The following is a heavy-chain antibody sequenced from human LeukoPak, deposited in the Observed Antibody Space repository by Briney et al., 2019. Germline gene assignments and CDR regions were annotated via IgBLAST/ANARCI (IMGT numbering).Heavy chain of an antibody. CDR2: IYNSGTT. CDR1: GASISTYY. CDR3: AIGGDYGPFDY. V-gene: IGHV4-59*01. D-gene: IGHD4-17*01. J-gene: IGHJ4*02. Sequence: PSKTLSLTCTVSGASISTYYCSWIRQPPGKGLEWIGNIYNSGTTDYNSSLKGRATISVDTSKNHFTLRLSSVTAADTAMYYCAIGGDYGPFDYWGQGTLVTVSS.